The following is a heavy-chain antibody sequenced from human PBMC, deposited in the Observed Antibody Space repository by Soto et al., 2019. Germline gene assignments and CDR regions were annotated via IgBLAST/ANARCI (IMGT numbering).Heavy chain of an antibody. J-gene: IGHJ6*02. CDR3: ARDRQLLFFGELLNDYYYYGMDG. V-gene: IGHV1-2*04. CDR1: GYTFTGYY. CDR2: INPNSGGT. D-gene: IGHD3-10*01. Sequence: ASVKVSCKASGYTFTGYYIHWVRQAPGQGLEWMGWINPNSGGTNYAQKFQGWVTMTRDTSISTAYMELSRLRSDDTAVYYCARDRQLLFFGELLNDYYYYGMDGCGQGTTVTVSS.